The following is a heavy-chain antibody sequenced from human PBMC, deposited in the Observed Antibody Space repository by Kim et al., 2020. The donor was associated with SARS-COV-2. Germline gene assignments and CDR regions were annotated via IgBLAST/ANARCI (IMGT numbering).Heavy chain of an antibody. J-gene: IGHJ6*02. V-gene: IGHV3-33*06. CDR2: IWYDGSNK. Sequence: GGSLRLSCAASGFTFSSYGMHWVRQAPGKGLEWVAVIWYDGSNKYYADSVKGRFTISRDNSKNTLYLQMNSLRAEDTAVYYCAKDLRPYGEDGMDVWGQGTTVTVSS. CDR3: AKDLRPYGEDGMDV. D-gene: IGHD4-17*01. CDR1: GFTFSSYG.